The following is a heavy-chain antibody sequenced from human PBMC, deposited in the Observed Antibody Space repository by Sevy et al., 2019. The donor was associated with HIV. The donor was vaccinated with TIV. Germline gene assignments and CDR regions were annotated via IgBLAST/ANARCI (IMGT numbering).Heavy chain of an antibody. V-gene: IGHV3-15*01. D-gene: IGHD4-4*01. CDR2: IKSKTDGGPT. CDR1: GFTLSDAW. CDR3: TIDAHDFTNYPSPYYFDQ. Sequence: GGSLRLSCAASGFTLSDAWMSWVRQAPGKGLEWVGRIKSKTDGGPTDYAAPVKGRFTISRDESKNTLYLQMNSLKTEDTAVYYCTIDAHDFTNYPSPYYFDQWGQGTLVTVSS. J-gene: IGHJ4*02.